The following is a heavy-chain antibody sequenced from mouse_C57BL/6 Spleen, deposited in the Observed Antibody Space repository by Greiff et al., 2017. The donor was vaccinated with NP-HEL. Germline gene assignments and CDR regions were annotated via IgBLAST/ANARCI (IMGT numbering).Heavy chain of an antibody. J-gene: IGHJ1*03. CDR1: GYTFTSYW. V-gene: IGHV1-64*01. CDR2: IHPNSGST. CDR3: ASSTDGSSPYWYFDV. Sequence: VQLQQSGAELVKPGASVKLSCKASGYTFTSYWMHWVKQRPGQGLEWIGMIHPNSGSTNYNEKFKSKATLTVDKSSSTAYMQLSSLTSEDSAVYYCASSTDGSSPYWYFDVWGTGTTVTVSS. D-gene: IGHD1-1*01.